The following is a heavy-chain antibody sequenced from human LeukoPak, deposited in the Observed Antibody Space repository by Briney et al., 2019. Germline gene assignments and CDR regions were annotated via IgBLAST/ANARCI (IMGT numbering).Heavy chain of an antibody. CDR1: GGSISSYY. Sequence: PSETLSLTCTVSGGSISSYYWSWIRQPAGKGLEWIGRIYISGSTNYNPSLKSRVTMSVDTSKNQFSLKLSSVTAADTAVYYCARFRRYLERTGGAFDIWGQGTMVTVSS. D-gene: IGHD1-1*01. V-gene: IGHV4-4*07. CDR2: IYISGST. J-gene: IGHJ3*02. CDR3: ARFRRYLERTGGAFDI.